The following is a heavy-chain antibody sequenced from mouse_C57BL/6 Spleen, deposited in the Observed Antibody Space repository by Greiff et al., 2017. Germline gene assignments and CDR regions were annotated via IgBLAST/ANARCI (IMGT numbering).Heavy chain of an antibody. J-gene: IGHJ4*01. D-gene: IGHD2-4*01. CDR1: GYTFTDYN. CDR3: SKHDYDVDYYAMDY. CDR2: INPNNGGT. Sequence: EVQLQQSGPELVKPGASVKIPCTASGYTFTDYNMDWVKQSHGKSLEWIGDINPNNGGTIYNQKFKGKATLTVNKSSSPAYMELRSLTSEDTAVYYCSKHDYDVDYYAMDYWGQGTSVTVSS. V-gene: IGHV1-18*01.